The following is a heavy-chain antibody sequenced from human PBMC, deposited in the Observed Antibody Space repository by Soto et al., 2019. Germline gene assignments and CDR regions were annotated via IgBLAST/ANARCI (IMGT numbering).Heavy chain of an antibody. CDR1: GDTFTDYY. J-gene: IGHJ4*02. Sequence: QVQLVQSGAEVKKPGASVKVSCKASGDTFTDYYIHWVRQAPGQGLEWMGTVNPSGGHTTYAQHCRCRMTMTRDTATSTLDMELTSLTSEDTAVYYCARGGHVVVVTAALDYWGQGTLVTVSS. CDR2: VNPSGGHT. CDR3: ARGGHVVVVTAALDY. D-gene: IGHD2-21*02. V-gene: IGHV1-46*01.